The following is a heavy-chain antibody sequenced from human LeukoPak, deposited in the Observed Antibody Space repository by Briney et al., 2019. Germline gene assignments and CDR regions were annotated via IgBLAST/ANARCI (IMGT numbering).Heavy chain of an antibody. CDR2: IWSDGSNK. D-gene: IGHD6-13*01. V-gene: IGHV3-33*01. CDR3: ARGIAAGNPNWFDP. Sequence: PGGSLRLSCAASGFIFSSYAMHWVRQAPGTGLEWVAVIWSDGSNKYYADSVKGRFTISRDNSKNTLYLQMNSLRAEDTAVYYCARGIAAGNPNWFDPWGQGTLVTVSS. J-gene: IGHJ5*02. CDR1: GFIFSSYA.